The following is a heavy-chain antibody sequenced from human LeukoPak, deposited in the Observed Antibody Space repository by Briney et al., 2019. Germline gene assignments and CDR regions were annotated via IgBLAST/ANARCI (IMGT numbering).Heavy chain of an antibody. CDR2: IQYGGRT. J-gene: IGHJ5*02. V-gene: IGHV4-59*01. CDR1: GASISNFY. D-gene: IGHD1-26*01. CDR3: ARRVVGTGWGQENWLDP. Sequence: PSETLSLTCTVSGASISNFYWYWIRQSPGKGLESIGRIQYGGRTNYNPSLESRLTISLDTSNNQVSLTLTSVTAADTAVYFCARRVVGTGWGQENWLDPWGQGTLVTVSS.